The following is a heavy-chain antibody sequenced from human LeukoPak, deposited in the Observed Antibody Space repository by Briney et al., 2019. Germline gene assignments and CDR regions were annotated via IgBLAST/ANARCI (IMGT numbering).Heavy chain of an antibody. Sequence: PGGPLSLSCQASGFTFTSYPMSWSRKPPGKGLDWVSAISGSGGSTYYADSVKGRFTISRDNSKNTLYLQMNSLRAEDTAVYYCAEVIQLWLPAYWGQGTLVTVSS. V-gene: IGHV3-23*01. D-gene: IGHD5-18*01. J-gene: IGHJ4*02. CDR3: AEVIQLWLPAY. CDR2: ISGSGGST. CDR1: GFTFTSYP.